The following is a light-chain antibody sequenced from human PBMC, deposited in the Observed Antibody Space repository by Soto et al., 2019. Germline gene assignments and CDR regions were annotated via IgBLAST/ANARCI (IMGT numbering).Light chain of an antibody. CDR2: EVT. Sequence: QSALSQPASVSGSPGQSITISCTGTSNDVGYYNYVSWYQQHPGQAPKLMISEVTTRPSGVSDRFSGSKSGNTASLTISSPQAGEGAHYYCSLITTPYPQVFGGGTKLPVL. CDR3: SLITTPYPQV. V-gene: IGLV2-14*01. J-gene: IGLJ2*01. CDR1: SNDVGYYNY.